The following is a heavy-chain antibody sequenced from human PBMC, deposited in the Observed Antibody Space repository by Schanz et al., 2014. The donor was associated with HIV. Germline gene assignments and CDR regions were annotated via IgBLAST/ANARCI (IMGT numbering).Heavy chain of an antibody. V-gene: IGHV3-23*01. D-gene: IGHD6-19*01. J-gene: IGHJ4*02. CDR3: AKMARSVAANTNFDY. Sequence: EVQLFESGGGFVQPGESLRLSCAASGFTFSNFAMSWVRQAPGKGLEWVSSISGSGVSTFYAGSVKGRFAISRDKSKNTLYLQMNSLRVEDTAIYYCAKMARSVAANTNFDYWGQGTLVTVSS. CDR1: GFTFSNFA. CDR2: ISGSGVST.